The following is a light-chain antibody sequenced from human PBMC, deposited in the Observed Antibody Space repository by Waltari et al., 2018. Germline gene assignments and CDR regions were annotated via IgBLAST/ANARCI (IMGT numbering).Light chain of an antibody. J-gene: IGKJ1*01. V-gene: IGKV4-1*01. Sequence: DIVMTQSPDSLAVSLGERATINCKSSQSVLYSSNNKNYFPGYQQKPGQPPKLLIYWASTRESGVPDRFSGSGSGTDFTLTISSLQAEDVAVYYCQQYYSTPPTFGQGTKVEIK. CDR1: QSVLYSSNNKNY. CDR3: QQYYSTPPT. CDR2: WAS.